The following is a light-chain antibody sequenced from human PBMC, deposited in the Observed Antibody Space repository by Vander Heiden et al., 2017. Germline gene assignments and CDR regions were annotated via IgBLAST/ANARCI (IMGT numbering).Light chain of an antibody. CDR2: SNN. CDR1: NSNI. Sequence: QSVLTQPPSASGTPGQRVTISCSGSNSNIVNWYQQLPGTAPKLLMYSNNQRPSGVPDRFSGSKSGTSASLAISGLQSEDEADYYCAAWDDSLNGWVFGGGTKLTVL. CDR3: AAWDDSLNGWV. V-gene: IGLV1-44*01. J-gene: IGLJ3*02.